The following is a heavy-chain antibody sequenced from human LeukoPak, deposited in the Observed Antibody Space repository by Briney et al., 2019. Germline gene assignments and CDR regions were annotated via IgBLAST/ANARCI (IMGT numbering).Heavy chain of an antibody. V-gene: IGHV3-23*01. Sequence: PGGSLRLSCAASGFTFSNYAMSWVRQAPGKGLEWVSSISDSGGSTFYADSVKGRFTISRDNSKNTLYLQMNSLRAEDTAVYYCARFRAAGYRGGFDYWGQGTLVTVSS. CDR1: GFTFSNYA. CDR2: ISDSGGST. D-gene: IGHD6-13*01. J-gene: IGHJ4*02. CDR3: ARFRAAGYRGGFDY.